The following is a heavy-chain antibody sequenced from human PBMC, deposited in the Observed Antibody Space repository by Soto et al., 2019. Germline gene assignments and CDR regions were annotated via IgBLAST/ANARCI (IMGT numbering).Heavy chain of an antibody. J-gene: IGHJ4*02. CDR3: TREWGPSYYYDSTGFNPEY. Sequence: SETLSLTCAVSGYSISGGYYWGWIWQSPGKGLEWIGCISPSGSTYYNPSLKSRVTISVDTSKNHFSLKLSSVTAADTAVYYCTREWGPSYYYDSTGFNPEYWGQGTQVTVSS. D-gene: IGHD3-22*01. CDR1: GYSISGGYY. V-gene: IGHV4-38-2*02. CDR2: ISPSGST.